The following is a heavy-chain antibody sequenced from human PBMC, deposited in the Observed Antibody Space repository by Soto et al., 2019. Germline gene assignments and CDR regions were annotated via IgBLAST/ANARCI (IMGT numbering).Heavy chain of an antibody. Sequence: QVQLQQWGAGLLKPSETLSLTCAVYGGSFSGYYWSWIRQPPGKGLEWIGEINRSGSTNYNPSLKSRVTISVDTSKNQFSLKLTSVTAADTAVYYCARPTYCSSTTCNDAFDIWGQVTMVTVSS. J-gene: IGHJ3*02. CDR1: GGSFSGYY. CDR3: ARPTYCSSTTCNDAFDI. V-gene: IGHV4-34*01. CDR2: INRSGST. D-gene: IGHD2-2*01.